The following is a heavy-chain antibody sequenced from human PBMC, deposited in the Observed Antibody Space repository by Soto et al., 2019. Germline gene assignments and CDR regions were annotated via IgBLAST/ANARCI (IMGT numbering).Heavy chain of an antibody. CDR1: VVNVSSNSAA. CDR3: ARFSRCAGDCPLDL. D-gene: IGHD2-21*02. CDR2: TYYRSKWYN. V-gene: IGHV6-1*01. Sequence: PSQTLSLPCAVSVVNVSSNSAAWNCIRQSPSRGLEWLGRTYYRSKWYNDYAVSVKSRITINPDTSKNPFSLQLNSVTPEDTAVYYCARFSRCAGDCPLDLWGRGTLVTVSS. J-gene: IGHJ5*02.